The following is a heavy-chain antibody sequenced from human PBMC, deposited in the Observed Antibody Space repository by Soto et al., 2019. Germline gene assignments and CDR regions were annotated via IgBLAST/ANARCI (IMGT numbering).Heavy chain of an antibody. J-gene: IGHJ5*01. CDR1: GYTFTKYD. Sequence: QVQLVQSGADVKTPGASVKVSCKASGYTFTKYDMNWVRQAPGQGLEWMGWMNPTSGNTGYAQKFQGRLTMTWDTAIGIAHMELSSLRNEDTAVYYCARSDGHTFNWLDSWGQGALVTVSA. V-gene: IGHV1-8*01. D-gene: IGHD2-2*02. CDR2: MNPTSGNT. CDR3: ARSDGHTFNWLDS.